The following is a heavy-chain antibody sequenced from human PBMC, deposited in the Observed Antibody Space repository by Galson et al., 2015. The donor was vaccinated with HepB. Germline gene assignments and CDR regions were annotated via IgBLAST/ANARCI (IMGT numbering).Heavy chain of an antibody. CDR1: AFTFTSYW. V-gene: IGHV3-23*01. D-gene: IGHD2-2*01. CDR2: ISGSGGST. Sequence: SLRLSCAASAFTFTSYWMSWVRQAPGKGLEWVAAISGSGGSTYYADSVKGRFTISRDNSKNTLYLQMNSLRAEDTAVYYCAKDCDIVVVPAAFGYWGQGTLVTVSS. CDR3: AKDCDIVVVPAAFGY. J-gene: IGHJ4*02.